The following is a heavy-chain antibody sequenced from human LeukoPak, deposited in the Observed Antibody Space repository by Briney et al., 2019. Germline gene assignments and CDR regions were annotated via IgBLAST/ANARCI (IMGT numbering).Heavy chain of an antibody. D-gene: IGHD4-17*01. J-gene: IGHJ4*02. CDR2: ISGSGGST. CDR3: AIIDDCGDYGGY. CDR1: GFTFSGYA. V-gene: IGHV3-23*01. Sequence: GRSLRLSCAASGFTFSGYAMSCVCQAPGEGLEWVSAISGSGGSTYYADSVKGRFTISRDNSKNTLSLQMNSLRAEDTAVYYCAIIDDCGDYGGYWGQGTLVTVSS.